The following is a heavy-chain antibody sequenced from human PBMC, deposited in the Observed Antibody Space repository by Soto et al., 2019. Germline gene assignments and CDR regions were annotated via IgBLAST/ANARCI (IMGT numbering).Heavy chain of an antibody. CDR3: ARYPIVLKNFDGFPPRARHA. CDR1: GDTFASCY. Sequence: ASVKVCCKASGDTFASCYMNSVQQATGQGLEWMGWMNPNSGNTGYAQKFQGRVTMTRNTSISTAYMELSRLRSDDTAVSFSARYPIVLKNFDGFPPRARHAWCNGPPITASS. J-gene: IGHJ6*04. D-gene: IGHD3-9*01. CDR2: MNPNSGNT. V-gene: IGHV1-8*01.